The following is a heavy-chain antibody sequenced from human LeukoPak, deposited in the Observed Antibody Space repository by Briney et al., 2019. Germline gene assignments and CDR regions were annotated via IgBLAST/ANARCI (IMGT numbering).Heavy chain of an antibody. J-gene: IGHJ4*02. D-gene: IGHD3-22*01. V-gene: IGHV3-73*01. Sequence: PGGSLRLSCAASGFTFSGSALHWVRQASGKGLEWVGRIRSTANGYATAYAASVKGRFTISRDDSKNTAYLQMDSLKTEDTAVYYCARDSYFDSSGYSATIYYFDYWGQGTPVTVSS. CDR3: ARDSYFDSSGYSATIYYFDY. CDR2: IRSTANGYAT. CDR1: GFTFSGSA.